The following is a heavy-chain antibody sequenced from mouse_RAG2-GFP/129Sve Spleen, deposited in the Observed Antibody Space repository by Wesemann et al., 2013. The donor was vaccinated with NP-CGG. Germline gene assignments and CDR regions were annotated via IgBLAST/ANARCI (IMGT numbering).Heavy chain of an antibody. J-gene: IGHJ2*01. D-gene: IGHD2-4*01. Sequence: LVKTGASVKISCKASGYSFTGYYMHWVKQSHGKSLEWIGYISCYNGATSYNQKFKGKATFTVDTSSSTAYMQFNSLTSEDSAVYYCARSTMITYYFDYWGAKGHHSHSLL. CDR3: ARSTMITYYFDY. CDR1: GYSFTGYY. CDR2: ISCYNGAT. V-gene: IGHV1S34*01.